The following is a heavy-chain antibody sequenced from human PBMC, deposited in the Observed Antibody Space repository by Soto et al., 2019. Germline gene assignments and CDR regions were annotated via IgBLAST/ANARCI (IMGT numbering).Heavy chain of an antibody. D-gene: IGHD3-10*02. Sequence: EVQLLESGGGLVQPGGSLRLSCVASGFTFSYYTMSWVRQAPGKGLEWVSGISNSGDTIYYADSVKGRFTISRDNFKNTLDLLMNSLTAYDTAVYCWADPVPVPTHYVYYDRDVWGQGTTVTVSS. CDR3: ADPVPVPTHYVYYDRDV. J-gene: IGHJ6*02. CDR2: ISNSGDTI. CDR1: GFTFSYYT. V-gene: IGHV3-23*01.